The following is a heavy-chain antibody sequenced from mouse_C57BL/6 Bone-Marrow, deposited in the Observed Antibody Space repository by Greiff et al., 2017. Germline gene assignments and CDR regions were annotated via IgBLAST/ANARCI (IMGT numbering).Heavy chain of an antibody. CDR2: INPGSGGT. V-gene: IGHV1-54*01. D-gene: IGHD1-1*01. Sequence: QVQLQQSGAELVRPGTSVKVSCKASGYAFTNYLIEWVKQRPGQGLEWIGVINPGSGGTNYNEKFKGKATLTADKSSSTAYMQLSSLTSEDSAVXFCARWGYYGSRDYWGQGTTLTVSS. CDR1: GYAFTNYL. J-gene: IGHJ2*01. CDR3: ARWGYYGSRDY.